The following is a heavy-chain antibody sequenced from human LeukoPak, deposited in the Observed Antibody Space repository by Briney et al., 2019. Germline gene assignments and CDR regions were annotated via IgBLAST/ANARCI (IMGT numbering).Heavy chain of an antibody. CDR2: IYTSGST. Sequence: PSETLSLTCTVSGGSISSGSYYWSWIRQPAGKGLEWIGRIYTSGSTNYNPSLKSRVTISVDTSKNQFSLKLSSVTAADTAVYYCARLPNSSGWYRMFDPWGQGTLVTVSP. D-gene: IGHD6-19*01. V-gene: IGHV4-61*02. CDR3: ARLPNSSGWYRMFDP. CDR1: GGSISSGSYY. J-gene: IGHJ5*02.